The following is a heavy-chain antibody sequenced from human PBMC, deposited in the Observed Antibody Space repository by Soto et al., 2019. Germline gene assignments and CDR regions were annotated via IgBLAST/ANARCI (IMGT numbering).Heavy chain of an antibody. CDR3: ARAPTEVGVVISFAFDI. Sequence: GESLKISCKGSGYSFTSYWIGWARQMPGKGLEWMGIIYPGDSDTRYSPSFQGQVTISADKSIITAYLQWSSLKASDTAMYFCARAPTEVGVVISFAFDIWGQGTMVTVSS. CDR1: GYSFTSYW. CDR2: IYPGDSDT. D-gene: IGHD3-3*01. J-gene: IGHJ3*02. V-gene: IGHV5-51*01.